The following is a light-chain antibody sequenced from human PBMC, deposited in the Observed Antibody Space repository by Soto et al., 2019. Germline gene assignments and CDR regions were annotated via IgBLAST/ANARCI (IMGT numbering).Light chain of an antibody. CDR2: GAT. CDR1: QNIGIA. V-gene: IGKV3-15*01. Sequence: DIIMTQSPATLSVSPGERATLSCRASQNIGIALAWYQQKPGQAPRLLIYGATVRATGIPARFSGSASGTEFTLTITRPQSDDVALYYCQRYNTWPGTFGPGTKVEIK. J-gene: IGKJ1*01. CDR3: QRYNTWPGT.